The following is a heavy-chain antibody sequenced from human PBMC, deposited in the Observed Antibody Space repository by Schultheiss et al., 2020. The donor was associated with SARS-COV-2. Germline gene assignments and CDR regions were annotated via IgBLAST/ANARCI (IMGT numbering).Heavy chain of an antibody. V-gene: IGHV3-30*07. J-gene: IGHJ2*01. CDR1: GFTFSSYA. D-gene: IGHD5-24*01. Sequence: GGSLRLSCAASGFTFSSYAMHWVRQAPGKGLEWVAVISYDGSNKYYADSVKGRFTISRDNAKNSLYLQMNSLRAEDTAVYYCARDLGDGYNSQYFDLWGRGTLVTVSS. CDR3: ARDLGDGYNSQYFDL. CDR2: ISYDGSNK.